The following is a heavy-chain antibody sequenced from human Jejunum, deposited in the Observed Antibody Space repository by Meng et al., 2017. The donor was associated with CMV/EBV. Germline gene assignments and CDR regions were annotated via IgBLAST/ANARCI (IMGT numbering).Heavy chain of an antibody. J-gene: IGHJ6*02. D-gene: IGHD2-15*01. CDR3: ASHQQFCSGGSCYSLGYYYGMDV. Sequence: WLRQAPGQGLEWMGWMNPNNGKTGYAQKFQGRFTMTWNTSISTAYMELSSLRSEDTAIYYCASHQQFCSGGSCYSLGYYYGMDVWGQGTTVTVSS. CDR2: MNPNNGKT. V-gene: IGHV1-8*01.